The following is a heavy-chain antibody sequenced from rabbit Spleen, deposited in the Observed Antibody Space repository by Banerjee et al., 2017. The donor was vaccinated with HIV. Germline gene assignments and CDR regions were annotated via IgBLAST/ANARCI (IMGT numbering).Heavy chain of an antibody. V-gene: IGHV1S45*01. D-gene: IGHD8-1*01. J-gene: IGHJ6*01. CDR2: IDVTSRGSI. Sequence: QEQLVEYGGDLVQPEGSLTLTCKASGLDFSSSYWMCWVRQAPGKGLEWIACIDVTSRGSIHYEKWAKGRFTISKTSSTTVTLQMTSLTVADTATYFCARDTGSSFSSYGMDLWGPGTLVTVS. CDR3: ARDTGSSFSSYGMDL. CDR1: GLDFSSSYW.